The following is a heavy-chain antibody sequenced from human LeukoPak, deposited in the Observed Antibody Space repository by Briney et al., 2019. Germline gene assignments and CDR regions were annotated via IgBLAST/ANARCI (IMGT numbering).Heavy chain of an antibody. J-gene: IGHJ4*02. CDR1: GYTFTSYG. CDR3: ARDGGAIGVAAAPLFDY. V-gene: IGHV1-18*01. CDR2: SSAYNGNT. Sequence: ASVKVSCKASGYTFTSYGISWVRQAPGQGLEWMGWSSAYNGNTNYAQKLQGRVTMTTDTSTSTAYMELRSLRSDDTAVYYCARDGGAIGVAAAPLFDYWGQGTLVTVSS. D-gene: IGHD6-13*01.